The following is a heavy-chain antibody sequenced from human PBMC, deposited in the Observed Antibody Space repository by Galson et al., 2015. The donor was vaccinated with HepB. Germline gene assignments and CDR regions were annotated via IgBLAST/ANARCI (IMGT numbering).Heavy chain of an antibody. CDR1: GGTFSRFA. CDR3: ATRRPYIPLSPIRDLLPGIEPPDL. CDR2: VVPMFGPS. D-gene: IGHD2-21*01. Sequence: SVKVSCKASGGTFSRFAINWVRQAPGQGLEWMGGVVPMFGPSNYAQRFQDSVTITADKTTTTVHMQLSSLRSEDTAVYYCATRRPYIPLSPIRDLLPGIEPPDLWGQGTLVTVSS. V-gene: IGHV1-69*06. J-gene: IGHJ3*01.